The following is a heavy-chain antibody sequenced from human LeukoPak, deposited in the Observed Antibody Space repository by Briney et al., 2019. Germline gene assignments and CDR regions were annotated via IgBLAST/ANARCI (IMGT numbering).Heavy chain of an antibody. D-gene: IGHD1-20*01. Sequence: GGSLRLSCAASGFTFSSYAMSWVRQAPGKGLEWVSAISGSGGSTYYADSVEGRFTISRDNAKNSLYLQMNSLRAEDTAIYYCATDYNWAYIDYWGQGTLVTVSS. CDR2: ISGSGGST. CDR1: GFTFSSYA. CDR3: ATDYNWAYIDY. V-gene: IGHV3-23*01. J-gene: IGHJ4*02.